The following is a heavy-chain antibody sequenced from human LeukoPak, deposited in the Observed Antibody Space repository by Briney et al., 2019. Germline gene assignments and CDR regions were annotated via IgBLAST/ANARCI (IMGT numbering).Heavy chain of an antibody. CDR2: INSDGSTT. D-gene: IGHD1-26*01. CDR3: ARVAVGAWY. V-gene: IGHV3-74*01. Sequence: GGSPRLSCSVSGYTFSSYWMHWVRQAPGKGLVWVSRINSDGSTTTYADSVKGRITISRDNAKNTLYLQMNSLRAEDTAVYYCARVAVGAWYWGQGTLVTVSS. CDR1: GYTFSSYW. J-gene: IGHJ4*02.